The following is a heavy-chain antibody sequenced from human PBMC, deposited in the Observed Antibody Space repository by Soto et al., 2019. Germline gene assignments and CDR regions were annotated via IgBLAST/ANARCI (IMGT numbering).Heavy chain of an antibody. CDR3: ARDPRRGATY. V-gene: IGHV3-21*01. Sequence: GGSLRLSCVASEFTFSTYSMNWVRQAPGRGLEWVSSISSSASYKYYADSVKGRFTISRDNSKNSLYLQMNSLRDEDTAVYYCARDPRRGATYWGQGTLVTVSS. D-gene: IGHD1-26*01. J-gene: IGHJ4*02. CDR2: ISSSASYK. CDR1: EFTFSTYS.